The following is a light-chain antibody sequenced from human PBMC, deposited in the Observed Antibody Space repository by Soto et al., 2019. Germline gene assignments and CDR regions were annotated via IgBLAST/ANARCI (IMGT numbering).Light chain of an antibody. Sequence: DIHMTQSPASLSASVGDRVTITCRASQSISTYLNWYQQKPGEAPKLLIFVASNLRSGVPSRFSGSGSGTDFTLTISSLQPEDFATYYCQQSYYTPLLTFGGGTKVDIK. CDR2: VAS. CDR3: QQSYYTPLLT. V-gene: IGKV1-39*01. J-gene: IGKJ4*01. CDR1: QSISTY.